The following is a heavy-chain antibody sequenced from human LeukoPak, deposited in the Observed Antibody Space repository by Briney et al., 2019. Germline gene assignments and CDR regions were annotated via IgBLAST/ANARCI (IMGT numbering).Heavy chain of an antibody. CDR3: ARDPPSPDYYDSSGYRNWFDP. CDR1: GGTFSKYT. V-gene: IGHV1-69*13. J-gene: IGHJ5*02. Sequence: GASVKVSCKASGGTFSKYTISWVRQAPGQGLEWMGGIIPIFGTANYAQKFQGRVTITADESTSTAYMELSSLRSEDTAVYYCARDPPSPDYYDSSGYRNWFDPWGQGTLVTVSS. D-gene: IGHD3-22*01. CDR2: IIPIFGTA.